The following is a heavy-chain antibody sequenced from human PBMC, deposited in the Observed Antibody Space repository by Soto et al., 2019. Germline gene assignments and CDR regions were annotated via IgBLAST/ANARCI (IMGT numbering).Heavy chain of an antibody. V-gene: IGHV1-18*01. CDR1: GYTFTSYG. CDR3: ARSPRWFGDQTRWLAKYYFDY. CDR2: ISAYNGNT. J-gene: IGHJ4*02. D-gene: IGHD3-10*01. Sequence: QVQLVQSGAEVKKPGASVKVSCKASGYTFTSYGISWVRQAPGQGLEWMGWISAYNGNTNYAQKLQGRVTMTPEPSTGPDDMELRSLRSDDTAVYYCARSPRWFGDQTRWLAKYYFDYWGQGTLVTVSS.